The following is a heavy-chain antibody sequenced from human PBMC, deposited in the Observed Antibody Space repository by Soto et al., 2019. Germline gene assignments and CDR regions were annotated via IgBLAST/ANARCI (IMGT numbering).Heavy chain of an antibody. Sequence: GGSLRLSCVGSGFTFSSYEMNWVRQAPGKGLEWVSYITSNGDTIHYTDSVKGRFTISRDNAKNSLSLQMNSLRAEDTAIYYCARGGYYFDSSGYFLSYYGLDVWGQGTTVTVSS. CDR3: ARGGYYFDSSGYFLSYYGLDV. CDR1: GFTFSSYE. J-gene: IGHJ6*02. D-gene: IGHD3-22*01. CDR2: ITSNGDTI. V-gene: IGHV3-48*03.